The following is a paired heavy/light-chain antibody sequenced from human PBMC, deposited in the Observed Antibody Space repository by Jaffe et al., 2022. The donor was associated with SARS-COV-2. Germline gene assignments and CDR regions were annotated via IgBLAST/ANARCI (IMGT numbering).Heavy chain of an antibody. CDR3: AKGLEMVTKSTLDY. CDR2: ISGSGYST. CDR1: GFTLSSYA. J-gene: IGHJ4*02. D-gene: IGHD5-18*01. V-gene: IGHV3-23*01. Sequence: EVQLLESGGGLLQPGGSLRLSCAASGFTLSSYAMSWVRQAPGKGLEWVSAISGSGYSTYYADSVMGRFTISRDNSKSTLYLQMNSLRAEDTAVYYCAKGLEMVTKSTLDYWGQGTLVTVSP.
Light chain of an antibody. CDR1: QSVSSSY. CDR3: QQYGISPYT. V-gene: IGKV3-20*01. Sequence: EIVLTQSPGTLSLSPGERATLSCRASQSVSSSYLAWYQQKPGQAPRLLIYGASSRATGIPDRFSGSGSGTDFTLTISRLEPEDFAVYYCQQYGISPYTFGQGTKLEIK. J-gene: IGKJ2*01. CDR2: GAS.